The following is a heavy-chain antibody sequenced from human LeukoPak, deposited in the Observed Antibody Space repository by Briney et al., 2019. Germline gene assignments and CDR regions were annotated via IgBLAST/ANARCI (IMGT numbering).Heavy chain of an antibody. CDR2: ISAHNGNT. Sequence: ASVKVSCKASGYTFTSYGISWVRQAPGQGLEWMGWISAHNGNTNYAQKLQGRVTMTTDTSTSTAYMELRSLRSDDTAVYYCARGRHDYGDPRGPWYFDLWGRGTLVTVSS. V-gene: IGHV1-18*01. D-gene: IGHD4-17*01. J-gene: IGHJ2*01. CDR1: GYTFTSYG. CDR3: ARGRHDYGDPRGPWYFDL.